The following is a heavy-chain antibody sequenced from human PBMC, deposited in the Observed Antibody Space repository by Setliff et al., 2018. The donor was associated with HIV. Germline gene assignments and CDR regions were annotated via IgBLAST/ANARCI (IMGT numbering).Heavy chain of an antibody. D-gene: IGHD3-16*01. J-gene: IGHJ6*02. V-gene: IGHV1-46*01. CDR3: AKDYASIMIGFYGVDG. CDR1: GYTSTSFS. CDR2: INPSGDVI. Sequence: ASVKVSCKASGYTSTSFSLHWVRQAPGQGLEWMGIINPSGDVIRYAQKFQGRVTMTRDTSTSTVYMELNRLRAEDTATYYCAKDYASIMIGFYGVDGWGQGTTVTVSS.